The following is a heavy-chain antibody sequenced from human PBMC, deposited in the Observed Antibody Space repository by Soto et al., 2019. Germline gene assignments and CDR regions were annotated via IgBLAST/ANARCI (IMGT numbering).Heavy chain of an antibody. CDR2: IYYSGST. D-gene: IGHD6-13*01. Sequence: AETLSLTCTVSGGSVSSGSYYWSWIRQPPGKGLEWIGDIYYSGSTNYNPSLKSRVTISIDTSKNHFSLKLSSVTAADTAVYYCARDTSGYSSSWSSRNWFDPWGQGTLVTVSS. V-gene: IGHV4-61*03. CDR3: ARDTSGYSSSWSSRNWFDP. CDR1: GGSVSSGSYY. J-gene: IGHJ5*02.